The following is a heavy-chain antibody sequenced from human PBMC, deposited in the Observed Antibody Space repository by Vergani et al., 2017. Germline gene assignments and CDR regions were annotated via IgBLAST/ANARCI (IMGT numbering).Heavy chain of an antibody. CDR2: ISSSSSTI. Sequence: EVQLVESGGGLVQPGGSLRLSCAASGFTFSSYSMNWVRQAPGKGLEWVSYISSSSSTIYYADSVKGRFTISRDNAKNSLYLQMNSLRAEDTAVYYCARDKTGLFREFRKSYGMDVWGQGTTVTVSS. D-gene: IGHD3-22*01. J-gene: IGHJ6*02. CDR3: ARDKTGLFREFRKSYGMDV. CDR1: GFTFSSYS. V-gene: IGHV3-48*01.